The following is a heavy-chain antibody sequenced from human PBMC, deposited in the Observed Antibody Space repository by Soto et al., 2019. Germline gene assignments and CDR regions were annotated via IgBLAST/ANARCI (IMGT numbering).Heavy chain of an antibody. J-gene: IGHJ6*02. Sequence: QVRLVQSGAEVRKTVASVKVSCKASGDSVSNDYLHWVRQAPGQGFEWLGLISPFGGATAYAQRFEGRVTVTMDKSSTTFYLELSSLRSDDTAVYYCAKGRGGKTVANFGMDVWGQGVTVTVSS. CDR3: AKGRGGKTVANFGMDV. V-gene: IGHV1-46*01. CDR1: GDSVSNDY. D-gene: IGHD3-16*01. CDR2: ISPFGGAT.